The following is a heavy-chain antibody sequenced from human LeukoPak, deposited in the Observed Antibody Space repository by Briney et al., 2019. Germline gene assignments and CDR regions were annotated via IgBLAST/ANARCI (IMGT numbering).Heavy chain of an antibody. CDR1: GFTFNTYA. Sequence: GGSLRLSCAASGFTFNTYAFHWVRQTPDKGLEWVAFIRYDGSNKYYADSVKGRFTISRDNSKNTLYLQMNSLRAEDTAVYYCAKVGIYGDYGYFDYWGQGTLVTVSS. J-gene: IGHJ4*02. V-gene: IGHV3-30*02. CDR2: IRYDGSNK. CDR3: AKVGIYGDYGYFDY. D-gene: IGHD4-17*01.